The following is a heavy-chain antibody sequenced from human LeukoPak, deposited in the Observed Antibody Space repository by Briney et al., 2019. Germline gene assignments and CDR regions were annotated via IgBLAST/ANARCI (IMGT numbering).Heavy chain of an antibody. CDR2: ISPYSGNT. CDR3: ARTSGVSVTGSPYYFDF. J-gene: IGHJ4*02. D-gene: IGHD4-11*01. V-gene: IGHV1-18*01. Sequence: ASVKVSCKASGYLFINYGITWLRQAPGQGLECMGWISPYSGNTDYAQKLQGRVTMTTDRSTTTAYMELRTLGFDDTAVYYCARTSGVSVTGSPYYFDFWGQGTLITVSS. CDR1: GYLFINYG.